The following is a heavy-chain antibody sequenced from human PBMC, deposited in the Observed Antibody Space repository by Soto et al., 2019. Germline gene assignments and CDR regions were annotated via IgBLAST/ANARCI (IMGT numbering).Heavy chain of an antibody. Sequence: EVQLVESGGGLVKPGGSLRLSCAASGFTFSSYSMNWVRQAPGKGLEWVSSISSSSSYIYYADSVKGRFTISRDNAKNSLYRQMNSLRAEDTAVYYCARDWVVVTAIVTYYYGMDVWGQGTTVTVSS. J-gene: IGHJ6*02. D-gene: IGHD2-21*02. CDR3: ARDWVVVTAIVTYYYGMDV. V-gene: IGHV3-21*01. CDR1: GFTFSSYS. CDR2: ISSSSSYI.